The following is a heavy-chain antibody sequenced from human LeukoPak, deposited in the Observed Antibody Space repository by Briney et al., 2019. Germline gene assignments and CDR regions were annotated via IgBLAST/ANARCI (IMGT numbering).Heavy chain of an antibody. Sequence: GGSLRLSCAASGFTLSIYAMSWVRQAPGKGLEWVSSIRASGGRTNYADSVKGRFTISRDNSKNTVYLQMNSLRAEDTAVYYCAKVMKGSERLTMVRGVIIKTAGLYYMDVWGKGTTVTVSS. CDR2: IRASGGRT. CDR1: GFTLSIYA. CDR3: AKVMKGSERLTMVRGVIIKTAGLYYMDV. J-gene: IGHJ6*03. V-gene: IGHV3-23*01. D-gene: IGHD3-10*01.